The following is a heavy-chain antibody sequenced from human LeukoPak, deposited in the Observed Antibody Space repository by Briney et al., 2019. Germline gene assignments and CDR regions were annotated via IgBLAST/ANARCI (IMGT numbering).Heavy chain of an antibody. CDR2: IYSGGNT. CDR1: GFTVSNSY. Sequence: GGSLRLSCAASGFTVSNSYMNWVRQAPGKGLEWVSVIYSGGNTYYADSVKGRITISRDNSKNTVYLQMNSLRVEDTAVYYCAREGGLAAAGPRLGWFDPWGQGTLVPVSS. J-gene: IGHJ5*02. D-gene: IGHD6-13*01. V-gene: IGHV3-66*02. CDR3: AREGGLAAAGPRLGWFDP.